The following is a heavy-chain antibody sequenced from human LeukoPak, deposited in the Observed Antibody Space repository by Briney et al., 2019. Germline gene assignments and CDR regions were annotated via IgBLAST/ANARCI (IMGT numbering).Heavy chain of an antibody. CDR1: GFTFSSYA. J-gene: IGHJ4*02. Sequence: GGSLRLSCAASGFTFSSYAMSWVRQAPGKGLEWVSAISGSGGSTYYADSVKGRFTISRDNSKNTLYLQMNSLRAEDTAVYYCAKSDYDYTWGSCGDYWGQGTLVTVSS. CDR2: ISGSGGST. V-gene: IGHV3-23*01. D-gene: IGHD3-16*01. CDR3: AKSDYDYTWGSCGDY.